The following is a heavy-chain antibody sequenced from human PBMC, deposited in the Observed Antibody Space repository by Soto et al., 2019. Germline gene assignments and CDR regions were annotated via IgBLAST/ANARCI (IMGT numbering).Heavy chain of an antibody. J-gene: IGHJ4*02. Sequence: ASVKVSCKASGYTFTNYDIIWVRQATGQGLEWMGWVNPSNGYTNYAQKLQGRVTMTTDTSTSTAYMELRSLRSDDTAVYYCARDSWFITIFAVVTSYFDYWGQGTMVTVSS. CDR1: GYTFTNYD. CDR2: VNPSNGYT. CDR3: ARDSWFITIFAVVTSYFDY. D-gene: IGHD3-3*01. V-gene: IGHV1-18*01.